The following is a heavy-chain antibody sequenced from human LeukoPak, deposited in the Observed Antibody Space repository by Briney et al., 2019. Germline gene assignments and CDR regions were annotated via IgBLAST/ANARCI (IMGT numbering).Heavy chain of an antibody. V-gene: IGHV1-2*06. CDR2: INPNSGGT. J-gene: IGHJ6*03. CDR1: GYTFTGYY. CDR3: ASAPYSSGYYDYYYYMDV. Sequence: ASVKVSCKASGYTFTGYYMHWVRQAPGQGLEWMGRINPNSGGTNYAQKFQGRVTMTRDTSISTAYMELSRLRSNDTAVYYCASAPYSSGYYDYYYYMDVWGKGTTVTVSS. D-gene: IGHD3-22*01.